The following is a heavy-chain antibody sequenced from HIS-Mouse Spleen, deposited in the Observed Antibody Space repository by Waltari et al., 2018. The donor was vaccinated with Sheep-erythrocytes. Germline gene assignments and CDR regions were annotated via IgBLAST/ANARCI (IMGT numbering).Heavy chain of an antibody. Sequence: EVQLVESGGGLVKPGGSLRLSCAASGFTFSSYSMNWVRQAPGKGLEWISSISSSSSYIYYADSGKGRFTISRDNAKNSLYLQMNSLRAEDTAVYYCARVAAVTTYYFDYWGQGTLVTVSS. CDR1: GFTFSSYS. CDR2: ISSSSSYI. D-gene: IGHD4-17*01. J-gene: IGHJ4*02. V-gene: IGHV3-21*01. CDR3: ARVAAVTTYYFDY.